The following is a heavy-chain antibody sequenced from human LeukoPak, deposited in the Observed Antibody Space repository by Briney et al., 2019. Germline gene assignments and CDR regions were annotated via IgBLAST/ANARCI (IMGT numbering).Heavy chain of an antibody. D-gene: IGHD3-10*01. CDR1: GFTFSSYS. Sequence: PGGSLRLSCAASGFTFSSYSMNWVRQAPGKGLEWVSSISSSSYIYYADSVKGRFTISRDNAKNSLYLQMNSLRAEDTAVYYCARRVSYNSGSYWFDPWGQGTLVTVSS. CDR2: ISSSSYI. J-gene: IGHJ5*02. CDR3: ARRVSYNSGSYWFDP. V-gene: IGHV3-21*01.